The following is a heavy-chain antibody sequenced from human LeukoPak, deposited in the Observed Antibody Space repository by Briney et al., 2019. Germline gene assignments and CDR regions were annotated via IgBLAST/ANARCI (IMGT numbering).Heavy chain of an antibody. CDR3: ARGDDFSGDH. J-gene: IGHJ4*02. V-gene: IGHV3-7*04. D-gene: IGHD1-1*01. Sequence: PGGSLRLSCAVSGFTFSNFWMSWVRQAPGRGLEWVANIHPEGNEKYHVESVKGRFTISRDNAKNSLFLQMNGLRVEDTAVYYGARGDDFSGDHWGQGTLVTVSS. CDR1: GFTFSNFW. CDR2: IHPEGNEK.